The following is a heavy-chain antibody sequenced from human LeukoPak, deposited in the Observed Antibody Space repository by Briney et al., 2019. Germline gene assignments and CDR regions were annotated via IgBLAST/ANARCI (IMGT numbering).Heavy chain of an antibody. J-gene: IGHJ4*02. D-gene: IGHD6-19*01. CDR2: IKHDDGEM. V-gene: IGHV3-7*01. Sequence: GGSLRLSCAASGFTFSSYWMSWVRQAPGKGLEWVANIKHDDGEMSYVDSVKGRFTISRDNAKNSLYLQMNSLRPEDTAVYYCARDRSSGWPGSFDYWGQGTLVTVS. CDR3: ARDRSSGWPGSFDY. CDR1: GFTFSSYW.